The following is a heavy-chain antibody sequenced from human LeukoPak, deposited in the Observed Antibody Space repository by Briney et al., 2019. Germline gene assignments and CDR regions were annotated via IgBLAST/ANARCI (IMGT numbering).Heavy chain of an antibody. Sequence: PSETLSLTCAVHGGSFSDYYWSWIRQPPGKGLEWIGEIFHRGDPNYNPSLKSRVTISVDTSENQFSLNLSSVAATDSAVYFCTDSSRSTRYYFDYWGQGILVTVSS. CDR2: IFHRGDP. D-gene: IGHD6-6*01. J-gene: IGHJ4*02. V-gene: IGHV4-34*12. CDR1: GGSFSDYY. CDR3: TDSSRSTRYYFDY.